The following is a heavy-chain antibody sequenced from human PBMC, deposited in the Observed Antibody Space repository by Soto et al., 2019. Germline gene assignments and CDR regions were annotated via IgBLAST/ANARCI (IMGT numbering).Heavy chain of an antibody. J-gene: IGHJ6*03. CDR3: GRVATREGPSYYYYYMDV. V-gene: IGHV4-59*01. CDR1: GGSISSYY. CDR2: IYYSGST. Sequence: PSETLSLTCTVSGGSISSYYWSWIRQPPGKGLEWIGYIYYSGSTNYNPSLKSRVTISVDTSKNQFSLKLSSVTAADTAVYYCGRVATREGPSYYYYYMDVWGKGTTVTVSS. D-gene: IGHD5-12*01.